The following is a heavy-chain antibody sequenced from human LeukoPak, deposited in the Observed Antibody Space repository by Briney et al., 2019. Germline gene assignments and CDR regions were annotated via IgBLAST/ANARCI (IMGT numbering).Heavy chain of an antibody. J-gene: IGHJ5*02. Sequence: GESLKISCKGSGHSFTSYWIGWVRQMPGKDLEWMGIIYPGDSDTRYSPSFQGQVTISADKSISTVYLQWSSLKASDTAVYYCAITGGGYSSTSYNWFDPWGQGTLVIVSS. CDR2: IYPGDSDT. CDR3: AITGGGYSSTSYNWFDP. D-gene: IGHD6-13*01. V-gene: IGHV5-51*01. CDR1: GHSFTSYW.